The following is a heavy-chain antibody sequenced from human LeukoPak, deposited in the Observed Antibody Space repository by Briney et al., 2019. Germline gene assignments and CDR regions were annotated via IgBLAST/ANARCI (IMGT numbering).Heavy chain of an antibody. CDR2: IYTSGST. CDR1: GGSISSYY. J-gene: IGHJ4*02. D-gene: IGHD3-10*01. Sequence: TSETLSLTCTVSGGSISSYYWSWIRQPAGKGLEWIGRIYTSGSTNSNPSLKSRLTISVDTSKNQFSLKLTSVTAADTAVYYCARAGGSSGRPFDYWGQGTLVTVSS. CDR3: ARAGGSSGRPFDY. V-gene: IGHV4-4*07.